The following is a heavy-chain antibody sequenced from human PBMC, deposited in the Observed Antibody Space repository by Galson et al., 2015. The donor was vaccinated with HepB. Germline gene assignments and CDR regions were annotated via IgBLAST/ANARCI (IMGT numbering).Heavy chain of an antibody. Sequence: CAISGDSVSSNIAAWNWIRQSPSRGLEWLGRTWYTSKWYNDCAVSVKSRITINPDTSKNQFSLQLNSVTPDDTAVYYCAREAGNVLGYWGQGTLVTVSS. J-gene: IGHJ4*02. CDR1: GDSVSSNIAA. D-gene: IGHD1-14*01. CDR3: AREAGNVLGY. V-gene: IGHV6-1*01. CDR2: TWYTSKWYN.